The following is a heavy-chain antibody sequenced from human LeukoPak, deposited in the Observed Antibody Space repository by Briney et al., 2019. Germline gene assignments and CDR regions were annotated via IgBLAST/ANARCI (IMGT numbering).Heavy chain of an antibody. CDR2: ISYSGST. Sequence: SETLSLTCTVSGGSITSYHWSWIRQPPGKGLEWIGYISYSGSTNYNPSLKSRVTISVDTSKNQFSLKLSSVTAADTAVYYCARVQTYSDCYYGMDVWGQGTTVTVSS. V-gene: IGHV4-59*08. CDR1: GGSITSYH. J-gene: IGHJ6*02. D-gene: IGHD1-26*01. CDR3: ARVQTYSDCYYGMDV.